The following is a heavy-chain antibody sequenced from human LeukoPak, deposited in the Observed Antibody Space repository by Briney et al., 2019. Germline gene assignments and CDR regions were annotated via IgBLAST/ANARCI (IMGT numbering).Heavy chain of an antibody. V-gene: IGHV3-48*03. Sequence: PSGGSLRLSCAASGFTFSSYEMNWVRQAPGKGLEWVSYISSSGSTIYYADSVKGRFTISRDNDKNSLYLQMNSLRAEDTAVYYCVERRLKSSGFDPWGQGTLVTVSS. J-gene: IGHJ5*02. CDR1: GFTFSSYE. CDR2: ISSSGSTI. D-gene: IGHD6-19*01. CDR3: VERRLKSSGFDP.